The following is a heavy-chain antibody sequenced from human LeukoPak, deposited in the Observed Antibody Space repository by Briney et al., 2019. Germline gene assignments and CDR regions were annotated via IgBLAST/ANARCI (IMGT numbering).Heavy chain of an antibody. D-gene: IGHD3-9*01. CDR2: ISGSGGST. V-gene: IGHV3-23*01. Sequence: GGSLRLSCAASGFTFSSYAMSWVRQAPGKGLEWVSAISGSGGSTYYADSVKGRFTISRDNSKNTLYLQMNSLRAEDTAVYYCAKPYYDISTGYRNWFDPWGQGTLVTVSS. CDR3: AKPYYDISTGYRNWFDP. CDR1: GFTFSSYA. J-gene: IGHJ5*02.